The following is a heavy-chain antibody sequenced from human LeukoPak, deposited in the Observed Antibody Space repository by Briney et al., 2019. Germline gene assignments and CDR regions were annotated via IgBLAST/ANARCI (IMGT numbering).Heavy chain of an antibody. V-gene: IGHV4-30-2*01. CDR3: GVVTTSLDAFDI. CDR1: GGSISSGGYY. CDR2: IYHSGST. Sequence: SETLSLTCTVSGGSISSGGYYWSWIRQPPGKGLEWIGYIYHSGSTYYNPSLKSRVTISVDTSKNQFSLKLSSVTAADTAVYYCGVVTTSLDAFDIWGQGTMVTVSS. J-gene: IGHJ3*02. D-gene: IGHD4-17*01.